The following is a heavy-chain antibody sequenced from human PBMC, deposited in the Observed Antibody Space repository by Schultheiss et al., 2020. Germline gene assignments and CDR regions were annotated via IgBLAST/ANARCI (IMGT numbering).Heavy chain of an antibody. CDR1: GGSISSYY. D-gene: IGHD3-10*01. CDR2: IYYSGST. V-gene: IGHV4-59*01. CDR3: ARGGTGGYYFDY. J-gene: IGHJ4*02. Sequence: SETLSLTCTVSGGSISSYYWSWIRQPPGKGLEWIGYIYYSGSTNYNPSLKSRVTISVDKSKNQFSLKLSSVTAADTAVYYCARGGTGGYYFDYWGQGTLVTVSS.